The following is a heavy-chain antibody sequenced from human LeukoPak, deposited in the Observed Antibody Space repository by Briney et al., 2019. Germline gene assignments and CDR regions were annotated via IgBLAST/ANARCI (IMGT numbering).Heavy chain of an antibody. D-gene: IGHD3-10*01. CDR3: ARTTMVRGTYYMDV. Sequence: PSETLSLTCAVSGGSISSSSYYWGWIRQPPGKGLEWIGSIYYSGSTYYNPSLKSRVTISVDTSKNQFSLKLNSVTAADTAVYYCARTTMVRGTYYMDVWGKGTTVTISS. CDR2: IYYSGST. CDR1: GGSISSSSYY. J-gene: IGHJ6*03. V-gene: IGHV4-39*07.